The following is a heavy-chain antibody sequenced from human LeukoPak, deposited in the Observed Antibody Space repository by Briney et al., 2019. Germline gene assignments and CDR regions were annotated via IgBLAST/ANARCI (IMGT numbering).Heavy chain of an antibody. Sequence: GGSLRLSCAASAFTFSTYAMSWVRQAPGKGLEWVSGISNSGGSTPYADSVRGRFTISRDNSKNTLYLQMTSLRAEDTAVYYCAKDLFRPLDYWGQGTPVTVFS. CDR1: AFTFSTYA. D-gene: IGHD2/OR15-2a*01. V-gene: IGHV3-23*01. CDR2: ISNSGGST. J-gene: IGHJ4*02. CDR3: AKDLFRPLDY.